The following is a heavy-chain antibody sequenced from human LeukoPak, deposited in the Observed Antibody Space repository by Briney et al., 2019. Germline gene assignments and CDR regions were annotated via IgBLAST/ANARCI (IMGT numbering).Heavy chain of an antibody. J-gene: IGHJ4*02. CDR3: ARRNYDFWSGYTIDY. CDR2: INPSGGST. Sequence: ASVKVSCKASGYTFTSYYIHWVRQAPGQGLEWMGIINPSGGSTSYAQKFQGRVTMTRDTSTSTVYMELSSLRSEDTAVYYCARRNYDFWSGYTIDYWGQGTLVTVSS. CDR1: GYTFTSYY. V-gene: IGHV1-46*01. D-gene: IGHD3-3*01.